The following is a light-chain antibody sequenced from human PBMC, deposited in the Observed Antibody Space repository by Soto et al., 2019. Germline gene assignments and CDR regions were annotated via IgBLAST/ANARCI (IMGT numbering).Light chain of an antibody. Sequence: DIQLTQSPSFLSASVGDRVTITCRASQGITNYLAWYQQKPGKAPKLLIYGASTLQSGVPSRFSGSGSGTEFTFTISSLQPEDFATYYCQQLNSYPLTCGQGTRLEIK. CDR3: QQLNSYPLT. V-gene: IGKV1-9*01. CDR1: QGITNY. J-gene: IGKJ5*01. CDR2: GAS.